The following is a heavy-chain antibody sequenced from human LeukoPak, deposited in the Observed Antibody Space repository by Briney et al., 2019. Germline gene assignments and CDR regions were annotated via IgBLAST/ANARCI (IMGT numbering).Heavy chain of an antibody. D-gene: IGHD2-2*01. CDR1: GFTFSNYG. J-gene: IGHJ4*02. CDR2: ISYDGTNK. CDR3: AKDIVVVPAAMGYFDY. V-gene: IGHV3-30*18. Sequence: PGKSLRLSCAASGFTFSNYGMHWVRQAPVKGLDWVAVISYDGTNKYYADSVKGRFTISRDNSKNTLYLQMNSLRAEDTAVYYCAKDIVVVPAAMGYFDYWGQGTLVTVSS.